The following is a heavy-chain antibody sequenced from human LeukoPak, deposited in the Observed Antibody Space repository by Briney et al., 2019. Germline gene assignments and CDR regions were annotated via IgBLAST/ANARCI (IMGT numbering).Heavy chain of an antibody. D-gene: IGHD3-3*01. J-gene: IGHJ4*02. CDR1: GYTFTSYD. CDR3: ARGNPGRTYYDFWSGYSVDFAY. CDR2: MNPNSGNT. V-gene: IGHV1-8*01. Sequence: GASVKVSCKASGYTFTSYDINWVRQATGQGLEWMGWMNPNSGNTGYAQKFQGRVTMTRNTSISTAYMELSSLRSEDTAVYYCARGNPGRTYYDFWSGYSVDFAYWGQGTLVTVSS.